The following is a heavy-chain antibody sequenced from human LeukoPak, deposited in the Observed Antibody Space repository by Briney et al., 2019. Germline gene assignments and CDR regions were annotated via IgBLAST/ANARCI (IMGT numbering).Heavy chain of an antibody. CDR1: GGSFSGYY. CDR3: ARRVATIGYFDY. V-gene: IGHV4-34*01. J-gene: IGHJ4*02. CDR2: INHSGRT. Sequence: SETLSLTCAVYGGSFSGYYWSRIRQPPGKGLEWIGEINHSGRTNYNPSLKSRVTISVDTSKNQFSLKLSSVTAADTAVYYCARRVATIGYFDYWGQGTLVTVSS. D-gene: IGHD5-12*01.